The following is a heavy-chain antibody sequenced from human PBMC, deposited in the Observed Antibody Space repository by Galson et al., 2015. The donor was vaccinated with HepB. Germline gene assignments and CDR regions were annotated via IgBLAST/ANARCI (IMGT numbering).Heavy chain of an antibody. CDR2: IKHDGTST. D-gene: IGHD6-13*01. CDR3: ARAWAAAGHLVFDP. Sequence: SLRLSCAAAGFTFSSYWMYWVRQPPGKGLVWVARIKHDGTSTSYADSVKGRFTISRDNVKNTLYVQMNSLRAEDTAVYYCARAWAAAGHLVFDPWGQGTLVTVSS. CDR1: GFTFSSYW. J-gene: IGHJ5*02. V-gene: IGHV3-74*01.